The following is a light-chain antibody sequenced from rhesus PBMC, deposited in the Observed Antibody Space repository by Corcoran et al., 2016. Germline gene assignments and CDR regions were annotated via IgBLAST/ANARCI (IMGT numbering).Light chain of an antibody. Sequence: DIVMTQTPLSLSVTPGEPASISCRSNQSLLHSNGYTYLHWYLRKPGQSPQLLIYEVSDRPSGVPDRFSGRGSGTDFTLKISQVETEDVGVYYCEQTLQTPYSFGQGTKVEIK. CDR1: QSLLHSNGYTY. CDR2: EVS. V-gene: IGKV2-78*01. J-gene: IGKJ2*01. CDR3: EQTLQTPYS.